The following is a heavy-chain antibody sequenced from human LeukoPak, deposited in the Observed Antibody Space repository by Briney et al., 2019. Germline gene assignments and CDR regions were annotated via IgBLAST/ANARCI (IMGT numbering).Heavy chain of an antibody. Sequence: GGSLRLSCVASEFDFSSHAMTWVRPAPGKGLEWVSAISISGSKTYYADSVTGRFTISRDNSKNTLYLQMSSLRAEDTTVYYCANEIRPNDYWGRGTQVTVSS. CDR3: ANEIRPNDY. D-gene: IGHD4-17*01. J-gene: IGHJ4*02. CDR1: EFDFSSHA. V-gene: IGHV3-23*01. CDR2: ISISGSKT.